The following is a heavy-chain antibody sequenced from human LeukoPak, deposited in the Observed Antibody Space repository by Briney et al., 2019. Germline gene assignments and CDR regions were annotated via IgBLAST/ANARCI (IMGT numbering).Heavy chain of an antibody. V-gene: IGHV3-23*01. D-gene: IGHD2-21*01. CDR3: AKTVQSYCAGDCHH. CDR1: GFNFSNYV. Sequence: GGSLRLSCAASGFNFSNYVMSWVRRAPGKGLEWVSGINTSGGSAYADSVKGRFTISRDNSKNILYLQMNSLRAEDTAVYYCAKTVQSYCAGDCHHWGQGTLVTVSS. CDR2: INTSGGSA. J-gene: IGHJ1*01.